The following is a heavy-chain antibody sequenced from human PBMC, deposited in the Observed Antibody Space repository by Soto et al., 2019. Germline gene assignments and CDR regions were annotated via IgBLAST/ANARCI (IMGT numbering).Heavy chain of an antibody. D-gene: IGHD3-3*01. CDR2: ISSSGSTI. J-gene: IGHJ5*02. Sequence: GGSLRLSCAASGFTFSDYYMSWIRQAPGKGLEWVSYISSSGSTIYYADSVKGRFTISRDNAKNSLYLQMNSLRAEDTAVYYCASEYYDFWSGYYGGFDPWGQGTLVTVSS. CDR3: ASEYYDFWSGYYGGFDP. V-gene: IGHV3-11*01. CDR1: GFTFSDYY.